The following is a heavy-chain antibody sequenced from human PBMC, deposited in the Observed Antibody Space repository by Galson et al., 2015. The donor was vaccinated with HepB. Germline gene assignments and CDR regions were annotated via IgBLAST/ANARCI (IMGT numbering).Heavy chain of an antibody. CDR3: AKNLEWCNGVCYPTAQPDY. CDR1: GFTFSSYG. Sequence: SLRLSCAASGFTFSSYGMHWVRQAPGKGLEWVAVISYDGSNKYYADSVKGRFTISRDNSKNTLYLQMNSLRAEDTAVYYCAKNLEWCNGVCYPTAQPDYWGQGTLVTVSS. V-gene: IGHV3-30*18. D-gene: IGHD2-8*01. CDR2: ISYDGSNK. J-gene: IGHJ4*02.